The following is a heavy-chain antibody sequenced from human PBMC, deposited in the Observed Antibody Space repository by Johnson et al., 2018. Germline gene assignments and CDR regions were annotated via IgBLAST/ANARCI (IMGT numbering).Heavy chain of an antibody. CDR1: GGSISSYY. Sequence: QVQLQESGPGLVKPSETLSLTCTVSGGSISSYYWSWIRQPPGKGLEWIGYIYYSGSTNYNPSLKSRVTISVDTSKNQFSLKLSSVTAADTAVYYCARDRRGTFGPTYMDVWGKGTPVTVSS. CDR3: ARDRRGTFGPTYMDV. D-gene: IGHD3-16*01. V-gene: IGHV4-59*01. J-gene: IGHJ6*03. CDR2: IYYSGST.